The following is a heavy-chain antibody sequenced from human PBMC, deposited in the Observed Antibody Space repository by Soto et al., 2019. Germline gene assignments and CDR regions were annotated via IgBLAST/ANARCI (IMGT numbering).Heavy chain of an antibody. V-gene: IGHV4-31*03. CDR3: ARASRLLSYCGGDCYSPAYGMDV. Sequence: QVQLQESGPGLVKPSQTLSLTCTVSGGSISSGGYYWSWIRQHPGKGLEGIGYIYYSGSTYYNPSLKSRVTISVDTSKNQFSLKLSSVTAADTAVYYCARASRLLSYCGGDCYSPAYGMDVWGQGTTVTVSS. J-gene: IGHJ6*02. CDR1: GGSISSGGYY. CDR2: IYYSGST. D-gene: IGHD2-21*02.